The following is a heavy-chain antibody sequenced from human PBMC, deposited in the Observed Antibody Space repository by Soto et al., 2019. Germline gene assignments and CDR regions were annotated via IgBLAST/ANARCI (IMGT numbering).Heavy chain of an antibody. Sequence: ASVKVSCKASGYTFTSYGISWVRQAPGQGLEWMGWISAYNGNTNYAQKLQGRVTMTTDTSTSTAYMELRSLRSDDMAVYYCARDREAVAAPDAFDIWGQGTMVTVSS. CDR2: ISAYNGNT. V-gene: IGHV1-18*03. J-gene: IGHJ3*02. CDR1: GYTFTSYG. D-gene: IGHD6-19*01. CDR3: ARDREAVAAPDAFDI.